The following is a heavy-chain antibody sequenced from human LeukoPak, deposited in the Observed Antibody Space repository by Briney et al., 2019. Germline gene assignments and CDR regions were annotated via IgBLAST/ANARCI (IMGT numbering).Heavy chain of an antibody. J-gene: IGHJ4*02. D-gene: IGHD4-23*01. V-gene: IGHV1-69*13. CDR3: ARGWLAETTVVTPYNY. CDR1: GGTFSSHA. Sequence: ASVKVSCKASGGTFSSHAISWVRQAPGQGLEWMGGIIPIFGTANYAQKFQGRVTITAVESMSTAYMGLSSLRSEDTAVYYCARGWLAETTVVTPYNYWGQGALVTVSS. CDR2: IIPIFGTA.